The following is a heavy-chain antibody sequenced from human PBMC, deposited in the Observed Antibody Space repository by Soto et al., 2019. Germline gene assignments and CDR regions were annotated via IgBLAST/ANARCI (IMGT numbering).Heavy chain of an antibody. D-gene: IGHD3-22*01. V-gene: IGHV3-23*01. J-gene: IGHJ4*02. CDR1: GFTFSSYA. CDR3: AKEDYYDSSGPPAPFDY. Sequence: SLRLSCAASGFTFSSYAMSWVRQAPGKGLEWVSATSGSGGSTYYADSVKGRFTISRDNSKNTLYLQMNSLRAEDTAVYYCAKEDYYDSSGPPAPFDYWGQGTLVTVSS. CDR2: TSGSGGST.